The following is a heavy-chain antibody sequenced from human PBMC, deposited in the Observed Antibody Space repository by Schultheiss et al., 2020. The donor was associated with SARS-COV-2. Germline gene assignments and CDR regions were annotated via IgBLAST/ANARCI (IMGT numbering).Heavy chain of an antibody. J-gene: IGHJ4*02. V-gene: IGHV1-2*06. D-gene: IGHD3-22*01. CDR3: ARGSGYYRY. CDR2: INPNSGGT. CDR1: GYTFTSYD. Sequence: ASVKVSCKASGYTFTSYDINWVRQATGQGLEWMGRINPNSGGTNYAQKFQGRVTMTRDTSISTAYMELRSLRSDDTAVYYCARGSGYYRYWGQGTLVTVSS.